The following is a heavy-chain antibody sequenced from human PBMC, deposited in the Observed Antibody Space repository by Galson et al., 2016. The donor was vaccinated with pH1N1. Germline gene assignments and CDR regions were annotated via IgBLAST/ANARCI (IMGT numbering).Heavy chain of an antibody. CDR1: GFSLSDYH. CDR3: VGGGYSYDLDLHFGMEV. J-gene: IGHJ6*02. Sequence: SVKVSCKASGFSLSDYHVHWVRHAPGQGLEWMGWINANNGDTQNAQKFQGRVTISVDKSKNQLSLSLTSVTDADTAVYYCVGGGYSYDLDLHFGMEVWGQGTTVTVSS. CDR2: INANNGDT. D-gene: IGHD5-18*01. V-gene: IGHV1-2*02.